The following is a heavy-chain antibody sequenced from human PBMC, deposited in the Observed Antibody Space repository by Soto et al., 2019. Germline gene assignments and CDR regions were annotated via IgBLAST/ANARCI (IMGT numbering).Heavy chain of an antibody. J-gene: IGHJ4*02. Sequence: GGSLRLSCAASGFTFDDYAMHWVRQAPGKGLEWVSGISWNSGSIGYADSVKGRFTISRDNAKNSLYLQMNSLRAEDTALYYCAKDDYDILTGPLFDYWGQGTLVTVSS. CDR3: AKDDYDILTGPLFDY. D-gene: IGHD3-9*01. V-gene: IGHV3-9*01. CDR2: ISWNSGSI. CDR1: GFTFDDYA.